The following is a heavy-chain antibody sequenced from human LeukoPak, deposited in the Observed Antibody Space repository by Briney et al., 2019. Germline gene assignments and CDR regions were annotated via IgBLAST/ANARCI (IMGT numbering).Heavy chain of an antibody. D-gene: IGHD2-2*01. CDR3: ARESCSSTSCYPGDDAFDI. Sequence: PGGSLRLSCAASGFTFSSYSMNWVRQAPGKGLEWVSYISSSSSTMYYADSVKGRFTISRDNAKNSLYLQMNSLRAEDTAVYYCARESCSSTSCYPGDDAFDIWGQGTMVTVSS. V-gene: IGHV3-48*04. J-gene: IGHJ3*02. CDR1: GFTFSSYS. CDR2: ISSSSSTM.